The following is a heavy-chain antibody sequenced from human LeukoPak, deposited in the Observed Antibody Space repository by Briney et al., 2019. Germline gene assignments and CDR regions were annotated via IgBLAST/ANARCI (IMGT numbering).Heavy chain of an antibody. Sequence: GGSLRLSCAASGFTFGTYAMHWVRQAPGKGLEWVAFISYDGSNTYYADSVKGRFTISRDNSKNTLYPQMNSLRAEDTAVYFCAREIIIVRGVNYWGQGTLVTVSS. CDR2: ISYDGSNT. J-gene: IGHJ4*02. CDR1: GFTFGTYA. D-gene: IGHD3-10*01. CDR3: AREIIIVRGVNY. V-gene: IGHV3-30*04.